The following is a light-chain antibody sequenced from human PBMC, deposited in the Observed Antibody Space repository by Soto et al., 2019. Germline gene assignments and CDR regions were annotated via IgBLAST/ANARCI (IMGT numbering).Light chain of an antibody. Sequence: DILVPESPTSLSVTPGAPASISCRSRQSLLHSRGDNYLDWYVQKPGQSKQLLIYLGSNRASGVPDRFSGSGSGTYFTLRISRVEAEEVGVYYCMQAQQIPRTFGKGTKVDIK. V-gene: IGKV2-28*01. CDR3: MQAQQIPRT. J-gene: IGKJ1*01. CDR1: QSLLHSRGDNY. CDR2: LGS.